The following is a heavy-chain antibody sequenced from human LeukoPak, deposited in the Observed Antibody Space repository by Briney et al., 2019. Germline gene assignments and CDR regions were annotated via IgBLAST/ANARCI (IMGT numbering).Heavy chain of an antibody. Sequence: ASVKVSCKASGYTSTGYYMHWVRQAPGQGLEWMGWINPNSGGTNYAQKFQGRVTMTRDTSISTAYMELSRLRSDDTAVYYCARDRGQQWLRNHYYYYYYMDVWGKGTTVTVSS. D-gene: IGHD5-12*01. CDR3: ARDRGQQWLRNHYYYYYYMDV. V-gene: IGHV1-2*02. J-gene: IGHJ6*03. CDR2: INPNSGGT. CDR1: GYTSTGYY.